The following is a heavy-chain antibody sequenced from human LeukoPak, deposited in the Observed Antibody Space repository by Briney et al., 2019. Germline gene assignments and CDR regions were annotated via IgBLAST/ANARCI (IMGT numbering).Heavy chain of an antibody. Sequence: GESLKISCKGSGYSFTTYWLAWVRQMPGKGLEWMAITHPRDSDIRYSPPFQGQVTISADKSISTAYLQWNSLKASDTAIYYCARDQQYYYGMDVWGQGTTVTVSS. D-gene: IGHD2-2*01. J-gene: IGHJ6*02. CDR3: ARDQQYYYGMDV. V-gene: IGHV5-51*01. CDR1: GYSFTTYW. CDR2: THPRDSDI.